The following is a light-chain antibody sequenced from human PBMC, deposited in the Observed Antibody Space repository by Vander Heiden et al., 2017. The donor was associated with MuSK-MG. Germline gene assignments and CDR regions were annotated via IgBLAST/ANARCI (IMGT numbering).Light chain of an antibody. V-gene: IGLV3-19*01. Sequence: SSELTQDPAVSVALGQTVKITCQGDSLRSYYASWYQQKPGQAPVLVFDGKDNRPSGIPDRVSGSSSGDTASLTITGAQAEDEADYYCNSRDSSGHPVVFGGGTKLTVL. CDR1: SLRSYY. J-gene: IGLJ2*01. CDR3: NSRDSSGHPVV. CDR2: GKD.